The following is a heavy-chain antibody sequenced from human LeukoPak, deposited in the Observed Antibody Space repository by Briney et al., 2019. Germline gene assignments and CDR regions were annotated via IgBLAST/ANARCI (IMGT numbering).Heavy chain of an antibody. D-gene: IGHD1-1*01. Sequence: SETLSLTCAVSGGSISSYYWSWIRQPPGKGLEWIGYIYYSGSTNYNPSLKSRVTISVDTSKNQFSLKLSSVTAADTAVYYCARDLQLERRGWFDPWGQGTLVTVSS. J-gene: IGHJ5*02. V-gene: IGHV4-59*01. CDR3: ARDLQLERRGWFDP. CDR1: GGSISSYY. CDR2: IYYSGST.